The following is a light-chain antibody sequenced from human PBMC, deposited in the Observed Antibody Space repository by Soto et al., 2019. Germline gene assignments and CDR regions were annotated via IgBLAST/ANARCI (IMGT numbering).Light chain of an antibody. Sequence: QSVLTQPASVSGSPGQSITISCTGTSSDVGGYNFVSWYQQHPGKAPKLMIYEVSNRPSGVSNRFSGSKSGNTASLTISGLQTEDEAEYYCSSYTSTTNVVFGGGTQLTVL. CDR1: SSDVGGYNF. CDR3: SSYTSTTNVV. V-gene: IGLV2-14*01. J-gene: IGLJ2*01. CDR2: EVS.